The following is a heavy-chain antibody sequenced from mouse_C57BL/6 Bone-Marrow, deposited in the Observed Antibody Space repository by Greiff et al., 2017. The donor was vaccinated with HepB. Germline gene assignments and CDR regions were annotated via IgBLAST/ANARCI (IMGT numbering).Heavy chain of an antibody. J-gene: IGHJ2*01. Sequence: QVHVKQSGAELVRPGASVTLSCKASGYTFTDYEMHWVKQTPVHGLEWIGAIDPETGGTAYNQKFKGKAILTADKSSSTAYMELRSLTSEDSAVYYCTSDDGYYSDYWGQGTTLTVSS. CDR1: GYTFTDYE. CDR2: IDPETGGT. D-gene: IGHD2-3*01. CDR3: TSDDGYYSDY. V-gene: IGHV1-15*01.